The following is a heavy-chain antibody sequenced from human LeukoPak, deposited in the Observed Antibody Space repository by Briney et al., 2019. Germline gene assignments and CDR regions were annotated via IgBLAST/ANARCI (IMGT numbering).Heavy chain of an antibody. CDR3: ARERYDISILFDY. Sequence: GGSLRLSCAASGFTFSSYWMSWVRQAPGKGLEWVANIKQDGSEKYYVDSVKGRFTISRDNAKNSLYLQMNSLRAEDTAVYYCARERYDISILFDYWGQGTLVTVSS. CDR1: GFTFSSYW. J-gene: IGHJ4*02. V-gene: IGHV3-7*03. D-gene: IGHD3-9*01. CDR2: IKQDGSEK.